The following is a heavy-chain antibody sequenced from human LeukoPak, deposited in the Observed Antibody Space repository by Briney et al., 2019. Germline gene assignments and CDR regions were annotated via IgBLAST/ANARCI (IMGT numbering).Heavy chain of an antibody. V-gene: IGHV4-39*07. J-gene: IGHJ5*02. CDR1: SGSISTSNYY. D-gene: IGHD2-8*01. CDR3: ANYCTNGVCPP. Sequence: PSETLSLTCTVSSGSISTSNYYWGWIRQPPGKGLEWIGSIYYSGSTYYNPSLKSRVTISVDTSKNQFSLKLSSVTAADTAVYYCANYCTNGVCPPWGQGTLVTVSS. CDR2: IYYSGST.